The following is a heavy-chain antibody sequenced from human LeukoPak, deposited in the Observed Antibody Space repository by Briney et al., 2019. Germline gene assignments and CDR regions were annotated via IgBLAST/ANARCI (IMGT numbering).Heavy chain of an antibody. CDR1: GFTFSSYS. D-gene: IGHD3-10*01. Sequence: GGSLRLSCAASGFTFSSYSMNWVRQAPGKGLEWVSSISSSSSYIYYADSVKGRFTISRDNAKNSLYLQMNSLRAEDTAVYYCARGWAYYGSGSYLPFDYWGQGTLVTVSS. J-gene: IGHJ4*02. CDR2: ISSSSSYI. V-gene: IGHV3-21*01. CDR3: ARGWAYYGSGSYLPFDY.